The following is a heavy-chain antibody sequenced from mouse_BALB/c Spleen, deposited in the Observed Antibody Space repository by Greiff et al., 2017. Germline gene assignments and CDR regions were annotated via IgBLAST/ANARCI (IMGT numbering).Heavy chain of an antibody. CDR3: ARVYGYDGYYFDY. D-gene: IGHD2-2*01. J-gene: IGHJ2*01. Sequence: EVLLVESGAGLVKPGGSLKLSCAASGFTFSSYAMSWVRQTPEKRLEWVASISSGGGTYYPDSVKGRCTIPRDNARNILYLQMSSLRSEDTAMYYCARVYGYDGYYFDYWGQGTTLTVSS. CDR1: GFTFSSYA. CDR2: ISSGGGT. V-gene: IGHV5-6-5*01.